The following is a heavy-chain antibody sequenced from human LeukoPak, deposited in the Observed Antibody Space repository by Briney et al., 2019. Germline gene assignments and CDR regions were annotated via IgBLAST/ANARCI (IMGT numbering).Heavy chain of an antibody. V-gene: IGHV1-24*01. J-gene: IGHJ6*03. CDR2: FDPEDGET. CDR1: GYTLTELS. CDR3: ATLGGMLWGHYYYYYMDV. D-gene: IGHD2-2*01. Sequence: ASVKGSCKVSGYTLTELSMHWVRQAPGKGLEWMGGFDPEDGETFYAQKFQGRVTMTEDTSTDTAYMELSSLRSEDTAVYYCATLGGMLWGHYYYYYMDVWGKGTTVTASS.